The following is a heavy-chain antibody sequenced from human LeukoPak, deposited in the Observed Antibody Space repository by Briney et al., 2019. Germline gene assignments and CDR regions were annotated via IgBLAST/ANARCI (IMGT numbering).Heavy chain of an antibody. CDR1: GFTFSDYY. Sequence: PGGSLRLSCAASGFTFSDYYMSWIRQAPGKGLVWVSRITSDGSSTSYADSVKGRFTISRDNAKNTLYLQMNSLRAEDTAVYYCARDGGDDAFDIWGQGTMVTVSS. V-gene: IGHV3-74*01. CDR2: ITSDGSST. J-gene: IGHJ3*02. CDR3: ARDGGDDAFDI. D-gene: IGHD3-10*01.